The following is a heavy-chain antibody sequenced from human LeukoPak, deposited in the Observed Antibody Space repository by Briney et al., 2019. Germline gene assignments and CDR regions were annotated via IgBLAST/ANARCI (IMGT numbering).Heavy chain of an antibody. CDR2: ISYDGGNK. CDR1: GFTFSSHT. CDR3: ARAYNSGWSLPFDP. V-gene: IGHV3-30-3*01. Sequence: PGGPLRLSCIGSGFTFSSHTMHWVRQAPGKGLEWVAVISYDGGNKYYTDSVKGRFTISRDNSKNTLYLQMNSLRVDDTAVYHCARAYNSGWSLPFDPWGQGTLVTVSS. J-gene: IGHJ5*02. D-gene: IGHD6-19*01.